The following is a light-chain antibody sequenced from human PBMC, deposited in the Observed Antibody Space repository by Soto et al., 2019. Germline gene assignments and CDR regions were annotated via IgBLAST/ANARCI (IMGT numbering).Light chain of an antibody. Sequence: QSALTQPTSASGTPGQSVTIPCIGTSSDVGDYNYVSWYQQHPGKAPKLMIYEVSRRPSGVPDRFSGSKSGNTASLTVSGLQAEDEADYYCSSNAGSNNLVFGGGTKVTVL. J-gene: IGLJ2*01. CDR2: EVS. CDR1: SSDVGDYNY. V-gene: IGLV2-8*01. CDR3: SSNAGSNNLV.